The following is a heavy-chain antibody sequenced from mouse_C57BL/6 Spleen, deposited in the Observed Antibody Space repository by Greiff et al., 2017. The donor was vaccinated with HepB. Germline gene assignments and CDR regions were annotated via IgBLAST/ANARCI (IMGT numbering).Heavy chain of an antibody. Sequence: VKLQESGPELVKPGASVKISCKASGYAFSSSWMNWVKQRPGKGLEWIGRIYPGDGDTNYNGKFKGKATLTADKSSSTAYMQLSSLTSEDSAVYFCANPYYGSSFAYWGQGTLVTVSA. CDR1: GYAFSSSW. CDR2: IYPGDGDT. CDR3: ANPYYGSSFAY. J-gene: IGHJ3*01. V-gene: IGHV1-82*01. D-gene: IGHD1-1*01.